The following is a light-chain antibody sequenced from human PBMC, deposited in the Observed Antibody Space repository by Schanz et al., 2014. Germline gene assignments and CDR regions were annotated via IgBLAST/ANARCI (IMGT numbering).Light chain of an antibody. V-gene: IGLV2-14*02. CDR3: SSYTSSSTYVV. J-gene: IGLJ2*01. CDR2: EDT. CDR1: SSDVGSYNL. Sequence: QSALTQPASVSGSPGQSITVSCTGTSSDVGSYNLVSWYQQHPGKAPKLMIYEDTQRPSGVSNRFSGSKSGNTASLTISGLQAEDEADYYCSSYTSSSTYVVFGGGTKLTVL.